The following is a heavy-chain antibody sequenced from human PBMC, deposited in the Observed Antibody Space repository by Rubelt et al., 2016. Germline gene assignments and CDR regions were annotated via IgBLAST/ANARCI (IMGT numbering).Heavy chain of an antibody. CDR1: GGSISSGGYS. CDR2: IYHSGST. J-gene: IGHJ6*02. V-gene: IGHV4-30-2*01. D-gene: IGHD6-13*01. CDR3: ARTDYSSSWYYYYYGMDV. Sequence: QLQLQESGSGLVKPSQTLSLTCAVSGGSISSGGYSWSWIRQPPGKGLEWIRYIYHSGSTYYNPSLKSRVTILVDRSKNQFSLKLSSVTAADTAVYYCARTDYSSSWYYYYYGMDVWGQGTTVTVSS.